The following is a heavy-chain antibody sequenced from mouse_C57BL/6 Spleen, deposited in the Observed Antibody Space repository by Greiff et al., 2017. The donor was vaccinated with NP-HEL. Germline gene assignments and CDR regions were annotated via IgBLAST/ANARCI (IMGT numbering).Heavy chain of an antibody. Sequence: EVKLQESVAELVRPGASVKLSCTASGFNIKNTYMHWVKQRPEQGLEWIGRIDPANGNTKYAPKFQGKATITADTSSNTAYLQLSSLTSEDTAIYYCAREGVYYGSSYVWYFDVWGTGTTVTVSS. D-gene: IGHD1-1*01. CDR3: AREGVYYGSSYVWYFDV. V-gene: IGHV14-3*01. CDR1: GFNIKNTY. CDR2: IDPANGNT. J-gene: IGHJ1*03.